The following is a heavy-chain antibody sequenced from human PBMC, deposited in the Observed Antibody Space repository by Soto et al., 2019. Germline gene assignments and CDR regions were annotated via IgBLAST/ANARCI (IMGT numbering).Heavy chain of an antibody. CDR3: VKQAVGSMSSE. V-gene: IGHV4-34*01. Sequence: SEPRSLTCAVYGGSFIVYYWSWIRQPPGKGLEWIGEINHSGSTNYNPSLKSRVTISVDTSNNQVSLILSSVTVTDTAVYFCVKQAVGSMSSEWGPGPLVTVSS. J-gene: IGHJ4*02. CDR1: GGSFIVYY. CDR2: INHSGST. D-gene: IGHD6-6*01.